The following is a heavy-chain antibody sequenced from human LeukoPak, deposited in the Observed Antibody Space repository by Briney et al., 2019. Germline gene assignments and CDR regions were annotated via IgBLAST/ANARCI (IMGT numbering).Heavy chain of an antibody. D-gene: IGHD3-3*02. CDR2: ISGSGGST. J-gene: IGHJ4*02. Sequence: PGGSLRLSCAASGFTFSSYAMSWVRQAPGKGLEWVSVISGSGGSTYYADSVKGRFTISRDNSKNTLYVQMNSLRAEDTAVYYCAKGTIRSYDYWGQGTLVTVSS. V-gene: IGHV3-23*01. CDR1: GFTFSSYA. CDR3: AKGTIRSYDY.